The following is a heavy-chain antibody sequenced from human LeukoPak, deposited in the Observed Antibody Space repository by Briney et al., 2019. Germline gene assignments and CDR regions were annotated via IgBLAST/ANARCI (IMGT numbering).Heavy chain of an antibody. CDR1: GGSLSSYY. D-gene: IGHD1-26*01. J-gene: IGHJ3*02. V-gene: IGHV4-4*07. CDR3: ARGHSGSYPEDAFDI. Sequence: SETLSLTCTVSGGSLSSYYWSWIRQPAGKGLEWIGRIYTSGSTNYNPSLKSRVTMSVDTSKNQFSLKLSSVTAADTAVYYCARGHSGSYPEDAFDIWGQGTMVTVSS. CDR2: IYTSGST.